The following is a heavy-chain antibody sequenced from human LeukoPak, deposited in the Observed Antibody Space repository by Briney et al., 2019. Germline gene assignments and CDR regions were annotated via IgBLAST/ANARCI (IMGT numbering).Heavy chain of an antibody. CDR1: GFTFSGSA. CDR3: ARDYYYYYMDV. Sequence: GGSLRLSCAASGFTFSGSAMHWVRQASGKGLEWVGRIRSKANSYATAYAASVRGRFTISRDDSKNTAYLQMNSLRTEDTAVYYCARDYYYYYMDVWGKGTTVTVSS. J-gene: IGHJ6*03. V-gene: IGHV3-73*01. CDR2: IRSKANSYAT.